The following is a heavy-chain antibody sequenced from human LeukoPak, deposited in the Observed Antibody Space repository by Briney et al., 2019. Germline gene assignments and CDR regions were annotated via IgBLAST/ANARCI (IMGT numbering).Heavy chain of an antibody. D-gene: IGHD3-3*01. CDR3: AREVGMGITIFGVVNDAFDI. CDR2: IISSGSTI. J-gene: IGHJ3*02. V-gene: IGHV3-11*04. CDR1: GFTFSASS. Sequence: GGSLRPSCEASGFTFSASSMSWIRKVPGKGLGWVSYIISSGSTIYYADSVKGRFTISRDNAKNSLYLQTNSLRAEDTAVYYCAREVGMGITIFGVVNDAFDIWGQGTMVTVSS.